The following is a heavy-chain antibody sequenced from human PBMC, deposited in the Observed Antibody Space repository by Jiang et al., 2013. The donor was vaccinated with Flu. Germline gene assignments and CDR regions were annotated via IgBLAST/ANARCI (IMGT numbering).Heavy chain of an antibody. D-gene: IGHD3-10*01. V-gene: IGHV4-38-2*02. J-gene: IGHJ4*02. CDR1: GYSISSGYY. CDR2: ISHTGTT. Sequence: GPGLVKPSETLSLTCTVSGYSISSGYYWGWVRQPPGKGLEWIGGISHTGTTYYNPSLQTRLTISLDTSKNQFSLMLTSVTAADTAVYYCATTTGNWGQGTLVTVSS. CDR3: ATTTGN.